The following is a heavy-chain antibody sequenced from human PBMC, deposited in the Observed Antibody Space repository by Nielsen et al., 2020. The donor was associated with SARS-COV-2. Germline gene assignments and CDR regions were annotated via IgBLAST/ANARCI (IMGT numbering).Heavy chain of an antibody. CDR1: GFTFSSYA. Sequence: GESLKISCAASGFTFSSYAMSWVRQAPGKGLEWVSAISGSGGSTYYADSVKGRFTISRDNSKNTLYLQMNSLRAEDTAVYYCAKGGGTGDYSNYVGYYYGMDVWGQGTTVTVSS. CDR3: AKGGGTGDYSNYVGYYYGMDV. J-gene: IGHJ6*02. CDR2: ISGSGGST. D-gene: IGHD4-11*01. V-gene: IGHV3-23*01.